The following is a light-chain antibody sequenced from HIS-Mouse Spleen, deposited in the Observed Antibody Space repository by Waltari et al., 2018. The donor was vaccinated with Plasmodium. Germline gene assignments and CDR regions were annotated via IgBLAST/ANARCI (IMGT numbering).Light chain of an antibody. J-gene: IGLJ2*01. CDR1: SSAFGGYHY. Sequence: QSALTQPRSVSGSPGPSVTISCTGTSSAFGGYHYVSWYQQHPGKPPKLMIYDVSKRPSGVPDRFSGSKSGNTASLTISGLQAEDEADYYCCSYAGSLVVFGGGTKLTVL. V-gene: IGLV2-11*01. CDR3: CSYAGSLVV. CDR2: DVS.